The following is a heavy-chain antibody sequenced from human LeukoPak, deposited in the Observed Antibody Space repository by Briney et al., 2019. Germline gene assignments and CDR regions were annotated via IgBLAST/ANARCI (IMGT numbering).Heavy chain of an antibody. D-gene: IGHD3-10*02. CDR3: AELGITMIGGV. CDR1: GFTFSDYY. Sequence: AGGSLRLSCTASGFTFSDYYMTWIRQAPGKGLEWVSYIGTSGTIIYYADSVKGRFTISRDNAKNSLYLQMNSLRAEDTAVYYCAELGITMIGGVWGKGTTVTISS. CDR2: IGTSGTII. J-gene: IGHJ6*04. V-gene: IGHV3-11*04.